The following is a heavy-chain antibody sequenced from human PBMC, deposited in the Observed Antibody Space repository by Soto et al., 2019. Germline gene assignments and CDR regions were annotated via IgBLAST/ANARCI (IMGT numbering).Heavy chain of an antibody. V-gene: IGHV1-2*02. CDR1: GYTFTAYY. CDR3: ARQLAYCGGDCYTEQIDY. J-gene: IGHJ4*02. D-gene: IGHD2-21*02. Sequence: QAQLVQSGAEVKKPGASVKVSCKTSGYTFTAYYIHWVRQAPGQGLEWVGWINPKTGDTKYAQKFQGRVTMTGDTSITTAYMELGRLRSDDTAVYYCARQLAYCGGDCYTEQIDYWGQGTLVTVSS. CDR2: INPKTGDT.